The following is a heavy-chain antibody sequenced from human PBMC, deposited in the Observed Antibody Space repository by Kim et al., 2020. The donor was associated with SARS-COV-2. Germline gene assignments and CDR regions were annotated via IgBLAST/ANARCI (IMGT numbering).Heavy chain of an antibody. D-gene: IGHD3-10*01. Sequence: GGSLRLSCAASGFSFSSYAMSWVRQAPGKGLEWVSVVFGGSSSAPAYAESVKGRFTISRDNSKNTLYLQMNSLRAEDTAIYYCVRYFWSHSSGNYYTMDVWGQGTTVTVSS. CDR3: VRYFWSHSSGNYYTMDV. CDR2: FGGSSSAP. V-gene: IGHV3-23*03. CDR1: GFSFSSYA. J-gene: IGHJ6*02.